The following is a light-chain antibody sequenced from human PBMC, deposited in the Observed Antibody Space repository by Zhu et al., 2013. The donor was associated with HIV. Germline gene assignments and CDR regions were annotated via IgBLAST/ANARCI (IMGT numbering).Light chain of an antibody. CDR1: SSDVGGYNL. CDR3: CSFAGSNTLYV. V-gene: IGLV2-23*02. CDR2: EVT. Sequence: QSALTQPPSASGSPGQSITISCTGTSSDVGGYNLVSWYQRHPGKAPKPMIYEVTKRPSGVSNRFSGFKSGVTAFLTISGLQAEDEAEYYCCSFAGSNTLYVFGTGTRVTVL. J-gene: IGLJ1*01.